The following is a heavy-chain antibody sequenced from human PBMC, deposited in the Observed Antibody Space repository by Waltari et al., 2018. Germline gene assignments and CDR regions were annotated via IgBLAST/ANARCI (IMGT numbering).Heavy chain of an antibody. V-gene: IGHV4-39*01. CDR3: ASTVYYDSSGWTYYFDY. Sequence: QLQLQESGPGLVKPSETLSLTCTVSGGSISSSSYYWGWIRQPPGKGLEWIGSIDYSGSPYYNPSRKSRVTISVDTSKNQFSLKLSSVTAADTAVYYCASTVYYDSSGWTYYFDYWGQGTLVTVSS. CDR1: GGSISSSSYY. J-gene: IGHJ4*02. D-gene: IGHD3-22*01. CDR2: IDYSGSP.